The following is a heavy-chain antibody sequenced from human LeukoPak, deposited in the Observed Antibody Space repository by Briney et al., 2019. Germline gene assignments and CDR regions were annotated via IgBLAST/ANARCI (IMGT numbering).Heavy chain of an antibody. CDR2: MFYGGTT. V-gene: IGHV4-59*08. CDR1: GDSLSRSS. CDR3: VRHWVHDFGGSDWYFDL. Sequence: SETLSLTCTVYGDSLSRSSWSWIRQSPGGRLECIGYMFYGGTTNHHPSLKGRVTMSMVPSKDQFSLSLSSVTAADTAVYFCVRHWVHDFGGSDWYFDLWGRGTLVTVSS. D-gene: IGHD4-23*01. J-gene: IGHJ2*01.